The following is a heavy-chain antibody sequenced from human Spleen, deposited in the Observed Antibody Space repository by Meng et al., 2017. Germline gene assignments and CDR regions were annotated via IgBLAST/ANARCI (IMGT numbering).Heavy chain of an antibody. Sequence: GESLKISCAVSGFTFSSSAMSWVRQAPGKGLEWVSSISISGDTTSYADSVKGRFTISRDNSKNTLFLQMNSLRAEDTAVYYCAKEIRPTDYWGQGTLVTVSS. V-gene: IGHV3-23*01. CDR3: AKEIRPTDY. J-gene: IGHJ4*02. CDR2: ISISGDTT. CDR1: GFTFSSSA.